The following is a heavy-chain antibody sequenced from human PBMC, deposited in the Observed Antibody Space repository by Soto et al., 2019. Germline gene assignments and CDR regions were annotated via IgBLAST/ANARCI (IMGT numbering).Heavy chain of an antibody. Sequence: SVKVSCKASGGTFSSYTISWVRQAPGQGLEWMGRIIPILGIANYAQKFQGRVTITADKSTSTAYMELSSLRSEDTAVYYFARDSQGDYYYYYMDVWGKGTTVTFSS. CDR3: ARDSQGDYYYYYMDV. CDR2: IIPILGIA. CDR1: GGTFSSYT. V-gene: IGHV1-69*04. J-gene: IGHJ6*03.